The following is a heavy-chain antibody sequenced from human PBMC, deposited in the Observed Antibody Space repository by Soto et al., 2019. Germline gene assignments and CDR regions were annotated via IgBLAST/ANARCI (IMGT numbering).Heavy chain of an antibody. D-gene: IGHD3-3*01. V-gene: IGHV1-18*04. Sequence: ASVKVSCKASGYTFTSYGISWVRQAPGQGLEWMGWISAYNGNTNYAQKLQGRVTMTTDTSARTAYMELRSLRSDDTAVYYCARDNSGDFWSGYSHYYFDYWGQGTLVTVSS. CDR1: GYTFTSYG. CDR3: ARDNSGDFWSGYSHYYFDY. CDR2: ISAYNGNT. J-gene: IGHJ4*02.